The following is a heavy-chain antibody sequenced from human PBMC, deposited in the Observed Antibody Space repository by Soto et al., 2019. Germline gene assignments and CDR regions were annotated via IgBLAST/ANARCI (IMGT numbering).Heavy chain of an antibody. V-gene: IGHV1-46*01. Sequence: ASVKVSCKASGYTFTSYYMHWVRQAPGQGLEWMGIINPSGGSTSYAQKFQGRVTMTRDTSTSTVYMELSSLRSEDTAVYYCASVEYYYDSSGYQFDYWGQGTLATVSS. J-gene: IGHJ4*02. CDR3: ASVEYYYDSSGYQFDY. D-gene: IGHD3-22*01. CDR2: INPSGGST. CDR1: GYTFTSYY.